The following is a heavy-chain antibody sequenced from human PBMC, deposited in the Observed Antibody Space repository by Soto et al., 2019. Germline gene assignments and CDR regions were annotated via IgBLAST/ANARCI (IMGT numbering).Heavy chain of an antibody. CDR2: ISSSSSYI. D-gene: IGHD6-13*01. V-gene: IGHV3-21*01. CDR3: ARDPRIAAIGMDV. CDR1: GFTFSSYS. Sequence: GGSLRLSCAASGFTFSSYSMNWVRQAPGKGLEWVSSISSSSSYIYYADSVKGRFTTSRDNAKNSLYLQMNSLRAEDTAVYYCARDPRIAAIGMDVWGQGTTVTVSS. J-gene: IGHJ6*02.